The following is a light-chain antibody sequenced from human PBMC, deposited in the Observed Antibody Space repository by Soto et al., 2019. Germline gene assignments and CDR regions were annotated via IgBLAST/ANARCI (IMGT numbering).Light chain of an antibody. CDR3: AAWDDSLSGWV. V-gene: IGLV1-47*01. J-gene: IGLJ3*02. CDR2: RNN. Sequence: QSALTQPPSASGTPGQRVTSSCSGSSPNIGSHYLFWYQQLPGTAPKLLISRNNQRPSGVPDRFSGSKSGTSASLAISGLLSEEEADDYCAAWDDSLSGWVLGGGTKLTVL. CDR1: SPNIGSHY.